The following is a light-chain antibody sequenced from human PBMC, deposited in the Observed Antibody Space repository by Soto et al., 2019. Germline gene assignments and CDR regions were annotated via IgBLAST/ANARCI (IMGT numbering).Light chain of an antibody. CDR1: QGISSW. CDR3: QQRSNWPHP. CDR2: DAS. Sequence: DIQMTQSPSSVSASVGDRVTITCRASQGISSWLAWYQQKPEKAPKLVIYDASSLQSGVPSRFSGSGSGTDFTLTISSLEPEDFAVYYCQQRSNWPHPFGQGTRLEIK. V-gene: IGKV1-12*01. J-gene: IGKJ5*01.